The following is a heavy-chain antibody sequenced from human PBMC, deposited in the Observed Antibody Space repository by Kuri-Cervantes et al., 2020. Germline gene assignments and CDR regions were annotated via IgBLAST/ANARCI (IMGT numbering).Heavy chain of an antibody. D-gene: IGHD5-18*01. CDR1: GFTVSSNY. V-gene: IGHV3-53*01. J-gene: IGHJ3*02. CDR2: IYSGGST. CDR3: ARVIVDTAMIITPDAFDI. Sequence: GESLKISCAASGFTVSSNYMSWVRQAPGKGLEWVSVIYSGGSTYYADSVKGRFTISRDNSKNTLYLQMNSLRVEDTAVYYCARVIVDTAMIITPDAFDIWGQGTMVTVSS.